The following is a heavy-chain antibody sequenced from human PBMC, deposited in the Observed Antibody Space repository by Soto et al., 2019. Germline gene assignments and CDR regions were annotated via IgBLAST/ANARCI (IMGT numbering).Heavy chain of an antibody. CDR2: MNAAGTST. D-gene: IGHD3-10*01. J-gene: IGHJ6*01. CDR3: ARGGADHYQYGMDV. CDR1: GFILTSYA. V-gene: IGHV3-23*01. Sequence: VQLLESGGGLVQPGGSLRLSCAASGFILTSYATSWVRQPPGKGLEWVSSMNAAGTSTSYSDSAKGRFTTSRDNSKNTLFREMNSLRAEDTAVYYCARGGADHYQYGMDVW.